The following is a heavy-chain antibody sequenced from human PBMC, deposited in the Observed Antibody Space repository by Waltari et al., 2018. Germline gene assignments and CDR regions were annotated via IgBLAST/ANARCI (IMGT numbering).Heavy chain of an antibody. V-gene: IGHV4-39*07. J-gene: IGHJ4*02. Sequence: QLQLQESGPGLVKPSETLSLTCTVSGGSISSSSYYWGWIRQTPGKGLEWIGSIYYSGSTYYNPSLKSRVTISVDTSKNQFSLKLSSVTAADTAVYYCARRGFDYGDYFPFDYWGQGTLVTVSS. CDR1: GGSISSSSYY. CDR2: IYYSGST. CDR3: ARRGFDYGDYFPFDY. D-gene: IGHD4-17*01.